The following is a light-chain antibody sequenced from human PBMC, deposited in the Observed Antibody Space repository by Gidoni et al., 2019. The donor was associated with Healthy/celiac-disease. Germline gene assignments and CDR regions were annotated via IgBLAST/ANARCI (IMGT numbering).Light chain of an antibody. V-gene: IGLV4-69*01. CDR1: SGHSSYA. CDR2: LNSDGSP. Sequence: QLVLTHSPSASASLGASVKLTCTLSSGHSSYAIAVHQQQPEKGPRYLMKLNSDGSPSKGDGIPDRCSGSSSGAERYLTISSLQSEDEADYYCQTWGTGSVVFGGGTKLTVL. CDR3: QTWGTGSVV. J-gene: IGLJ2*01.